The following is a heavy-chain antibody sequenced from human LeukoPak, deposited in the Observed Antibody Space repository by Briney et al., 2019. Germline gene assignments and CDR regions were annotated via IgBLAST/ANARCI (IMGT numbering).Heavy chain of an antibody. Sequence: GGSLRLSCAASGFTFSDYYMSWVRQAPGKGLEWVSAISGSGGSTYYADSVKGRFTISRDNSKNTLYLQMNSLRAEDTAVYYCAKGGYQLLPICVWGQGTTVTVSS. D-gene: IGHD2-2*01. CDR3: AKGGYQLLPICV. J-gene: IGHJ6*02. CDR1: GFTFSDYY. CDR2: ISGSGGST. V-gene: IGHV3-23*01.